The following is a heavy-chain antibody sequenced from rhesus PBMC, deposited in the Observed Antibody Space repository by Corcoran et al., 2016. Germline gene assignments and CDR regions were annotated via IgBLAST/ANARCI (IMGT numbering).Heavy chain of an antibody. D-gene: IGHD6-37*01. CDR2: VEPEDGEA. V-gene: IGHV1-111*02. Sequence: VQLVQSGAEVTKPGSSVKISCKASGYTFTHHYLTWGRQAPGKGLELMELVEPEDGEAIHAQKFQDRVTITADTSTDTAYMELSSLRSEDTAVYYCATAVSLDVWGRGVLVTVSS. J-gene: IGHJ5-2*02. CDR1: GYTFTHHY. CDR3: ATAVSLDV.